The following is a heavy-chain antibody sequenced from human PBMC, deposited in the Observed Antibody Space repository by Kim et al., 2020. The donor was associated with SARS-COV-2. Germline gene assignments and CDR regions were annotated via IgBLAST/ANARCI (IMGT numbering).Heavy chain of an antibody. J-gene: IGHJ6*02. D-gene: IGHD3-10*01. CDR2: ISSSSSYI. CDR3: ARDRRITMVRGVIPYGMDV. V-gene: IGHV3-21*01. Sequence: GGSLRLSCAASGFTFSSYSMNWVRQALGKGLEWVSSISSSSSYIYYADSVKGRFTISRDNAKNSLYLQMNSLRAEDTAVYYCARDRRITMVRGVIPYGMDVWGQGTTVTVSS. CDR1: GFTFSSYS.